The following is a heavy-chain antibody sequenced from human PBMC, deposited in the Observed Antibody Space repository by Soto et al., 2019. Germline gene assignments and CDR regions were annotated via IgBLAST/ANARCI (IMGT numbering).Heavy chain of an antibody. CDR2: IRSKANTYAT. CDR1: GFTFSGSS. CDR3: TRQSGGSDY. Sequence: EVQLVESGGGLVQPGGSLKLSCAASGFTFSGSSMHWVRQASGKGLEWVGHIRSKANTYATAHAASVKGRFIISRDDSKNTAYLQMNSLKTEDTAVYYCTRQSGGSDYWGQGTLVTVSS. J-gene: IGHJ4*02. D-gene: IGHD2-15*01. V-gene: IGHV3-73*01.